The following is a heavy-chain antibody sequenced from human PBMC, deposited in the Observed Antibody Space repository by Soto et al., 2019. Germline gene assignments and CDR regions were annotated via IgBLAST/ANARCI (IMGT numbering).Heavy chain of an antibody. CDR2: ISISSRTI. J-gene: IGHJ5*02. CDR1: GVTFSSYS. CDR3: ARDNGIAGSFDP. V-gene: IGHV3-48*02. D-gene: IGHD6-13*01. Sequence: TGGALGLYCASSGVTFSSYSMNWVRQAPGKGLEWVSYISISSRTIYYADSVKGRFTISRDDAKNSLYLQMNSLRDEDTSVYYCARDNGIAGSFDPWGQGTLVPVSS.